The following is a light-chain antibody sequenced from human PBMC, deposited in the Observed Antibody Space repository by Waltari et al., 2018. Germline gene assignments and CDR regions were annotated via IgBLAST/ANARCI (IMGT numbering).Light chain of an antibody. CDR2: QAN. V-gene: IGLV8-61*01. Sequence: QTVVTQEPSLSVSPGGTVTLTCALSSGSLSSTSYASWYQQSPGQTPLPLVYQANIRSSGVPDRFSGSVLGNKAVLIITGAQAEDESTYYCLLYMGSGIWVFGGGTKLTVL. CDR3: LLYMGSGIWV. CDR1: SGSLSSTSY. J-gene: IGLJ3*02.